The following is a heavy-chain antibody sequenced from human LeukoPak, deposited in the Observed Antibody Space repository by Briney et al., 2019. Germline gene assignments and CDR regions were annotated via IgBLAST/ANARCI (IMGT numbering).Heavy chain of an antibody. Sequence: GGSLRLSCAASGFTFSNAWMSWVRQAPGKGLEWVGRIKSKTDGGTTDYAAPVKGRFTISRDGSKNTLYLQMNSLKTEDTAVYYCTRVVRSLSAFDIWGQGTMVTVSS. CDR1: GFTFSNAW. CDR2: IKSKTDGGTT. J-gene: IGHJ3*02. CDR3: TRVVRSLSAFDI. D-gene: IGHD3-10*01. V-gene: IGHV3-15*01.